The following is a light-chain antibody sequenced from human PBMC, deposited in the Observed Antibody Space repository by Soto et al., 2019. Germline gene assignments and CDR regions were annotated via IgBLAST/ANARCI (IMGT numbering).Light chain of an antibody. Sequence: EIVLTQSPGTLSVSPGERATLSCRASQTISSNYLAWYQQKPGQAPSLLIYGTSSRATGIPDRFSGSGSGTDFNLTISRLEPEDSEIYYWQQDGSWTFGEGTKVVIK. CDR1: QTISSNY. V-gene: IGKV3-20*01. CDR2: GTS. CDR3: QQDGSWT. J-gene: IGKJ1*01.